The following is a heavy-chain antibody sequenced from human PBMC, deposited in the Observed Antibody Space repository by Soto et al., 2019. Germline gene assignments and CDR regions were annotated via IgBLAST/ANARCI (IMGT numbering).Heavy chain of an antibody. CDR3: AREGGVAVGAFDI. CDR2: INSDGSST. CDR1: GFTFSSYW. J-gene: IGHJ3*02. V-gene: IGHV3-74*01. Sequence: GGSLRLSCAASGFTFSSYWMHWVRQAPGKGLVRVSRINSDGSSTSYADSVKGRFTISRDNAKNTLYLQMNSLRAEDTAVYYCAREGGVAVGAFDIWGQGTMVTVSS. D-gene: IGHD3-3*01.